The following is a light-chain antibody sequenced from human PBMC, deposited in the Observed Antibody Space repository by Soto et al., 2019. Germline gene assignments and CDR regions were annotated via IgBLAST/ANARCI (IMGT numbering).Light chain of an antibody. CDR3: QQYNNWPPWT. V-gene: IGKV3-15*01. J-gene: IGKJ1*01. CDR1: QGIGDT. CDR2: DTS. Sequence: EVVMTQSPATLSVSPGEGVSLACSASQGIGDTLAWYQHKPGQTPRLLIYDTSTRATGVPARFSGSGSGTDFTLTISRLQSEDFAVYYCQQYNNWPPWTFGQGTKVDIK.